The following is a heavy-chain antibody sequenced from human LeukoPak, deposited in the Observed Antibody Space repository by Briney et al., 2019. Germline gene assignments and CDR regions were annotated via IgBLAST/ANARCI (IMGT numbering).Heavy chain of an antibody. V-gene: IGHV3-53*01. CDR3: ARDVVGPNRWVYGMDV. Sequence: GGSLRLSCAASGFTVSSNYMTWVRQAPGKGLEWVSVIYSGGSTYYADSVKGRFTISRDNSKNTVYLQMNSLRAEDTVVYYCARDVVGPNRWVYGMDVWGQGTTVTVSS. CDR1: GFTVSSNY. J-gene: IGHJ6*02. CDR2: IYSGGST. D-gene: IGHD3/OR15-3a*01.